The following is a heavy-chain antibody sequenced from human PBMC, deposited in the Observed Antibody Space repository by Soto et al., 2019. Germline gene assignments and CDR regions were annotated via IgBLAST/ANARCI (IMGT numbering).Heavy chain of an antibody. D-gene: IGHD2-2*01. J-gene: IGHJ4*02. CDR1: GYTFTSYA. CDR3: ARPIYCSSTSCYSFVY. CDR2: INAGNGNT. V-gene: IGHV1-3*01. Sequence: AASVKVSCKASGYTFTSYAMHWVRQAPGQRLEWMGWINAGNGNTKYSQKFQGRVTITRDTSASTAYMELSSLRSEDTAVYYCARPIYCSSTSCYSFVYWGQGTLVTVSS.